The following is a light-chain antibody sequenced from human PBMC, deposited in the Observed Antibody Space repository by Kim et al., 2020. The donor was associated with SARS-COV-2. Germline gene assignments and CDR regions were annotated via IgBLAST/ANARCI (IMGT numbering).Light chain of an antibody. Sequence: ELTQPPSASVTPGQRVTISCSGSSSNIGSNTVNWYQQLPGTAPKLLIYSNHQRPSGVPDRASGSKSGTSASLAISGLQSEDEADYYCAAWDDSLNGWVFGGGTQLTVL. J-gene: IGLJ3*02. CDR3: AAWDDSLNGWV. V-gene: IGLV1-44*01. CDR1: SSNIGSNT. CDR2: SNH.